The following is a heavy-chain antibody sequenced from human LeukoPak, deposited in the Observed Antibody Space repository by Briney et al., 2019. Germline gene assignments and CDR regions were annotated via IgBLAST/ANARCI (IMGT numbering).Heavy chain of an antibody. V-gene: IGHV3-53*01. Sequence: GGSLRLSCAASGFTVSSNYMSWVRQAPGKGLEWVSVIYSGGSTYYADSVKGRFTISRDNSKNTLYLQMNSLRAEDTAVYYCASTNCSSTSCFDYWAREPWSPSPQ. D-gene: IGHD2-2*01. J-gene: IGHJ4*02. CDR2: IYSGGST. CDR1: GFTVSSNY. CDR3: ASTNCSSTSCFDY.